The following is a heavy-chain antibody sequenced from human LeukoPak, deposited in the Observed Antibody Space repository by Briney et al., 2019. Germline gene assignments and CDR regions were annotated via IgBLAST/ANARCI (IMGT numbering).Heavy chain of an antibody. V-gene: IGHV3-30*04. CDR2: ISYDGSNK. CDR3: AKVHMETTGHFDY. Sequence: QAGGSLRLSCAASGFTFSSYAMHWVRQAPGKGLGWVAVISYDGSNKYYADSVKGRFTISRDNSKNTLYLQMNSLRAGDTAVYYCAKVHMETTGHFDYWGQGILVTVSS. D-gene: IGHD4-17*01. CDR1: GFTFSSYA. J-gene: IGHJ4*02.